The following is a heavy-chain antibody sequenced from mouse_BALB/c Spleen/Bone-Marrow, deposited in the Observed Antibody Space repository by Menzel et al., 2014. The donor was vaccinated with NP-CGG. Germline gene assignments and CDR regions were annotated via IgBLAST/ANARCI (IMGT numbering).Heavy chain of an antibody. Sequence: EVNVVESGGGLVQPGGSMKLSCVASGFTFSNYWMNWVRQSPEKGLEWVAEIRLKSNNYATDYAESVKGRFSISRDDSKSSVYLQMNNLRAEDTGIYYCARRIYYGYYFDYWGQGTTLTVSS. CDR2: IRLKSNNYAT. D-gene: IGHD1-1*01. V-gene: IGHV6-6*02. CDR3: ARRIYYGYYFDY. J-gene: IGHJ2*01. CDR1: GFTFSNYW.